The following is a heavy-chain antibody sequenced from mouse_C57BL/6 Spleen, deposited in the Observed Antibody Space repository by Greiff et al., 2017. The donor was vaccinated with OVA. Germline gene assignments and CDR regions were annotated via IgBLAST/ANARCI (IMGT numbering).Heavy chain of an antibody. Sequence: EVMLVESGGGLVQPGGSMKLSCAASGFTFSDAWMDWVRQSPEKGLEWVAEIRNKANNHATYYAESVKGRFTISRDDSKSSVYLQMNSLRAEDTGIYYCTPHGYYSAWFAYWGQGTLVTVSA. CDR1: GFTFSDAW. J-gene: IGHJ3*01. D-gene: IGHD2-3*01. CDR3: TPHGYYSAWFAY. CDR2: IRNKANNHAT. V-gene: IGHV6-6*01.